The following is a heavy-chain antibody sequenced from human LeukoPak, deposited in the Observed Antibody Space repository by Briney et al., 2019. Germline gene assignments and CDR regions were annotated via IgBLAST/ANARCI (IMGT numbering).Heavy chain of an antibody. J-gene: IGHJ6*03. CDR2: IYTSGST. Sequence: SETLSLTCTVSGGSISSGSYYWSWIRQPAGKGLEWIGRIYTSGSTNYNPSLKSRVTISVDTSKNQFSLKLSSVTAADTAVYYCARDRVTMVRGVIPHYYYYYMDVWGKGTTVTISS. CDR1: GGSISSGSYY. CDR3: ARDRVTMVRGVIPHYYYYYMDV. D-gene: IGHD3-10*01. V-gene: IGHV4-61*02.